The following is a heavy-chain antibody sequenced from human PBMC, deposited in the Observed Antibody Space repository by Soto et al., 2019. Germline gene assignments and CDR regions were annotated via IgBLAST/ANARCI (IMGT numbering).Heavy chain of an antibody. Sequence: SETLSLTCTVSGGSISSSSYYWGWIRQPPGKGLEWIGSIYYSGSTYYNPSLKSRVTISVDTSKNQFSLKLSPVTAADTAVYYCARLAAAGGIYYYYYGMDVWGQGTTVTVSS. CDR2: IYYSGST. J-gene: IGHJ6*02. CDR3: ARLAAAGGIYYYYYGMDV. V-gene: IGHV4-39*01. CDR1: GGSISSSSYY. D-gene: IGHD6-13*01.